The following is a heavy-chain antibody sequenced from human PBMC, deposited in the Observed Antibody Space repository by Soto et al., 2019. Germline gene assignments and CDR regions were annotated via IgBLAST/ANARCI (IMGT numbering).Heavy chain of an antibody. V-gene: IGHV4-34*01. Sequence: TETLSLTCAVCGGSFSGYYWSWIRQTPGKGLEWSGEINQSGSTKYNPSLKSRVTISVGTSKNQFSLKLSSVTAADTAVYYCGRGRVGRSSTSCHYYYYYYGMDVWGQGTTVTVSS. CDR2: INQSGST. CDR3: GRGRVGRSSTSCHYYYYYYGMDV. J-gene: IGHJ6*02. D-gene: IGHD2-2*01. CDR1: GGSFSGYY.